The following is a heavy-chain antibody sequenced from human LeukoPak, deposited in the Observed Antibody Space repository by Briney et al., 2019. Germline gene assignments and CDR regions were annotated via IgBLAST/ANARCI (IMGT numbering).Heavy chain of an antibody. Sequence: SETLSLTCSVSGGSISSYYWSWIRQPPGKGLQWRAYIYYSGSTNYNPSLKSRVTISIDTSKNQFSLKLSSVNAADTAVYYCAHSPGHYYGMDVWGQGTTVTVPS. CDR1: GGSISSYY. CDR2: IYYSGST. D-gene: IGHD2-21*01. J-gene: IGHJ6*02. V-gene: IGHV4-59*01. CDR3: AHSPGHYYGMDV.